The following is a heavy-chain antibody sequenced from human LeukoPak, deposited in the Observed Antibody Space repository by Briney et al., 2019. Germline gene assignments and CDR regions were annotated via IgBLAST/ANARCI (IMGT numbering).Heavy chain of an antibody. CDR1: GFTFSSYA. V-gene: IGHV3-30*04. J-gene: IGHJ4*02. CDR3: ARDGGWGLYFDY. Sequence: GGSLRLSCAASGFTFSSYAMHWVRQAPGKGLEWVAVISYDGSNKYYADSVKGRFTISRDNSKNTLYLQMNSLGAEDTAVYYCARDGGWGLYFDYWGQGTLVTVSS. D-gene: IGHD6-19*01. CDR2: ISYDGSNK.